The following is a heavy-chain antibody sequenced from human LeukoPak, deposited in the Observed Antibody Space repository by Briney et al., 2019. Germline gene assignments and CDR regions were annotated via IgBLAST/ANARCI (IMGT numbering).Heavy chain of an antibody. CDR3: ARAKPLFFGEFSFYFDY. CDR1: GGSISSSSYY. CDR2: IYYSGST. V-gene: IGHV4-39*07. D-gene: IGHD3-16*02. Sequence: PSETLSLTCTVSGGSISSSSYYWGWIRQPPGKGLEWIGSIYYSGSTYYNPSLKSRVTISVDTSKNQFSLKLSSVTAADTAVYYCARAKPLFFGEFSFYFDYWGQGTLVTVSS. J-gene: IGHJ4*02.